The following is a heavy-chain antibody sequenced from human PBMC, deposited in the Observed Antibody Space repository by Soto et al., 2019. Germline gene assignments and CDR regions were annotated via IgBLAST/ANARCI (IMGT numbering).Heavy chain of an antibody. Sequence: GGSLRLSCAASGFTFSSHAMSWVRQAPGKGLEWVSAISGSGGSTYYADSVKGRFTISRDNSKNTLYLQMNSLRAEDTAVYYCAKDRRYSGYDNWFDSWGQGTLVTVSS. CDR3: AKDRRYSGYDNWFDS. CDR1: GFTFSSHA. D-gene: IGHD5-12*01. V-gene: IGHV3-23*01. CDR2: ISGSGGST. J-gene: IGHJ5*01.